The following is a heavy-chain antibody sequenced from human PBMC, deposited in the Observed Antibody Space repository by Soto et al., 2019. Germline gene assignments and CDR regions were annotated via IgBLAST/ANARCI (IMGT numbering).Heavy chain of an antibody. V-gene: IGHV3-23*01. J-gene: IGHJ1*01. CDR3: ATGHPVELQYFQY. CDR1: GFTFNTYA. D-gene: IGHD1-26*01. CDR2: ISSSGGST. Sequence: EVQLLESGGGLVQPGGSLRLSCAASGFTFNTYAMSWVRQAPGKGLEWVSAISSSGGSTYYADSVKGRFTISRDNSKNTLYLQMNSLSDEDTAVYYCATGHPVELQYFQYWVQGPLVTVSS.